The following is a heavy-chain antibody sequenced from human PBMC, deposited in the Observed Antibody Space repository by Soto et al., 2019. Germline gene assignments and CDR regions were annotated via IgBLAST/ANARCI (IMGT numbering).Heavy chain of an antibody. V-gene: IGHV1-8*01. Sequence: GASVKVSWKASGYTFANYDINWVRQATGQGLEWMGWVNPNSGNTGYAQKFQGRVTMTRNTSVSTAYMELSSLRSEDTAVYYCARGILIAPTATTPYQFAYRAQGAPDTVSS. CDR2: VNPNSGNT. CDR1: GYTFANYD. J-gene: IGHJ4*02. CDR3: ARGILIAPTATTPYQFAY. D-gene: IGHD6-13*01.